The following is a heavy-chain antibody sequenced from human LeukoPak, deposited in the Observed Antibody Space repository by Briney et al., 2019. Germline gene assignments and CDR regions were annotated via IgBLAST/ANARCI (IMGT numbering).Heavy chain of an antibody. Sequence: PSGTLSLTCTVSGGSISSSSYYWGWIRQPPGKGLEWIGSIYYSGSTYYNPSLKSRVTISVDTSKNQFSLKLSSVTAADTAVYYCARVPHPPDGQVYYFDYWGQGTLVTVSS. CDR1: GGSISSSSYY. V-gene: IGHV4-39*07. CDR3: ARVPHPPDGQVYYFDY. D-gene: IGHD4-17*01. CDR2: IYYSGST. J-gene: IGHJ4*02.